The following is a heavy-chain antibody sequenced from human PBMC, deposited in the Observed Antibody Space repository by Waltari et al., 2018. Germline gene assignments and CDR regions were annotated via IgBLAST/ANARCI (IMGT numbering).Heavy chain of an antibody. J-gene: IGHJ4*02. D-gene: IGHD3-10*01. CDR2: IWYYGSNK. CDR1: GFTFSSYG. V-gene: IGHV3-33*01. CDR3: ARDLSSGTLGFDY. Sequence: QVQLVESGGGVVQPGRSLRLSCAASGFTFSSYGMHWVRQAPGKGLEWVAVIWYYGSNKYYADSVKGRFTISRDNSKNTLYLQMNSLRAEDTAVYYCARDLSSGTLGFDYWGQGTLVTVSS.